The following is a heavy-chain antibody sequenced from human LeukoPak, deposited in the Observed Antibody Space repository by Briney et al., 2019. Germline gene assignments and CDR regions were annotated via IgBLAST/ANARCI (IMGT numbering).Heavy chain of an antibody. CDR2: IHHSGTT. J-gene: IGHJ4*02. CDR3: ARGRLGATY. D-gene: IGHD1-26*01. Sequence: PSETLSLTCTVSGGSVSRGSYYWSWTRQPPGKGLEWIGYIHHSGTTNYSLSLKSRVTISVDMSKNQFFLNLTSVTAADTAVYYCARGRLGATYWGQGTLVTVSS. CDR1: GGSVSRGSYY. V-gene: IGHV4-61*01.